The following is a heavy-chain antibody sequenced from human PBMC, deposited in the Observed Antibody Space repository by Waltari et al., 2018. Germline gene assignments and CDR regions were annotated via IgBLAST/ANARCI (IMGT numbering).Heavy chain of an antibody. Sequence: QVQLVQSGAEVKKPGASVKVSCKASGYTFTRYYIHWVRQAPGQGLEWMGILNPSDGSTSNAQKFQGRVTMTRDTSTSTVYMDLSSLRSEDTAVYYCARIRNYDDVWGTSPDHDAFDIWGQGTMVTVSS. V-gene: IGHV1-46*01. CDR1: GYTFTRYY. CDR3: ARIRNYDDVWGTSPDHDAFDI. D-gene: IGHD3-16*01. J-gene: IGHJ3*02. CDR2: LNPSDGST.